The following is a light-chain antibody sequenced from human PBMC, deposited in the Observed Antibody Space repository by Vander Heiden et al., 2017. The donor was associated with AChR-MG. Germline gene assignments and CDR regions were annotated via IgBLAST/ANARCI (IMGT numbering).Light chain of an antibody. CDR2: KAS. J-gene: IGKJ3*01. CDR3: QQYNSYEFT. V-gene: IGKV1-5*03. CDR1: QRISSW. Sequence: DIQMTQSPSTMSASVGDTVTITCRASQRISSWLAWYQQKPGKAPKLLIYKASSLESGVPSRFSGSKSGTEFTLTISGLRPDDFATYYCQQYNSYEFTFGPGTKVDIK.